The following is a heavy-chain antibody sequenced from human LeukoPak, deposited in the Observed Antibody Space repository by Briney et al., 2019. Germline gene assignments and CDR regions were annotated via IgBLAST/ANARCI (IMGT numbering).Heavy chain of an antibody. CDR1: GGSISSYY. Sequence: PSETLSLTCTVPGGSISSYYWSWIRQPPGKGLEWIGYIYYSGSTKYNPSLKSRVTISVDTSKNQFSLKLSSVTAADTAVYYCARVSGITMIVVVNSDAFDIWGQGTMVTVSS. CDR2: IYYSGST. CDR3: ARVSGITMIVVVNSDAFDI. D-gene: IGHD3-22*01. J-gene: IGHJ3*02. V-gene: IGHV4-59*12.